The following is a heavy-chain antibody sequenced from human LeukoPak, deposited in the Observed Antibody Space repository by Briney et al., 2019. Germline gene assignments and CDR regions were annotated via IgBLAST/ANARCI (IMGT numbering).Heavy chain of an antibody. D-gene: IGHD1-26*01. CDR3: ARDLGIGTPYYGMDV. CDR1: GYTFTGYY. V-gene: IGHV1-2*02. Sequence: GASVKVSCKASGYTFTGYYMHWVRQAPAQGLEWMGWINPNSGGTNYAQKFQGRVTMTRDTSISTAYMELSRLRSDDTAVYYCARDLGIGTPYYGMDVWGQGTTVTVSS. CDR2: INPNSGGT. J-gene: IGHJ6*02.